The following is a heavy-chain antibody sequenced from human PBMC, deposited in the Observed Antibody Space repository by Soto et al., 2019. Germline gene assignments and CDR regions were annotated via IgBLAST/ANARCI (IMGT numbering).Heavy chain of an antibody. V-gene: IGHV4-39*01. Sequence: PSETLSLTYTVSGGSISSSSYYWDWLRQPPGKGLEWIGTTYYNGNAYYNPSLKSRVSMSVDTSKNQFSLKLVSVTAADTAVYYCARHFVAVVIKGWGYWGQGTLVTVSS. J-gene: IGHJ4*02. CDR3: ARHFVAVVIKGWGY. CDR1: GGSISSSSYY. CDR2: TYYNGNA. D-gene: IGHD3-10*01.